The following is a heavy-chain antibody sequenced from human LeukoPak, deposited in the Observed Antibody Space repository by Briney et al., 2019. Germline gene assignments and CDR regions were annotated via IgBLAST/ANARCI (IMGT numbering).Heavy chain of an antibody. Sequence: DPLSLTCSLWGRHIWLYQGLCPAAPTGGAVEGFGYILYWGSTNYNSSLKSRLTISLDTSNRKFSLKMSSVTAADTAVYYCVAYGSFRAFDIWGQGAMVAVS. J-gene: IGHJ3*02. V-gene: IGHV4-59*08. CDR2: ILYWGST. CDR1: GRHIWLY. D-gene: IGHD4-17*01. CDR3: VAYGSFRAFDI.